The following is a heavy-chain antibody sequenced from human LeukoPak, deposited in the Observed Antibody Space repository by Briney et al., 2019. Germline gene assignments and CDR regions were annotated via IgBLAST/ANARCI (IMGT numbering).Heavy chain of an antibody. D-gene: IGHD2-2*01. V-gene: IGHV4-34*01. Sequence: SEPLSLTCAVYGGSFSGYYWSWIRQPPGKGLEWIGEINHSGSTNYNTSLKSRVTISVDTSKNQFSLKLSSVTAADTAVYYCAREDIVVVPAARDAFDIWGQGTMVTVSS. CDR2: INHSGST. CDR3: AREDIVVVPAARDAFDI. J-gene: IGHJ3*02. CDR1: GGSFSGYY.